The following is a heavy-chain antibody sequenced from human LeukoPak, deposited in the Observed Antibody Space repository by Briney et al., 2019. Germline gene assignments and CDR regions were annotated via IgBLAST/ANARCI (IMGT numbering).Heavy chain of an antibody. D-gene: IGHD3-22*01. CDR1: GGSISSYY. CDR3: ARATDTYYYDSSGQNWFDP. V-gene: IGHV4-4*07. Sequence: SETLSLTCTVSGGSISSYYWSWIRQPAGKGLEWIGRIYTSGSTNYNPSLKSRVTISVDTSKNQFSLKLSSVTAADTAVYYCARATDTYYYDSSGQNWFDPWGQGTLVTVSS. J-gene: IGHJ5*02. CDR2: IYTSGST.